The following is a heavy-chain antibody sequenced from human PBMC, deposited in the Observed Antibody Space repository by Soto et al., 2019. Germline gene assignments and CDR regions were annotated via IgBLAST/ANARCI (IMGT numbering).Heavy chain of an antibody. Sequence: QVQLVESGGGVVQPGRSLRLSCAASGFTFSSYAMHWVRQAPGKGLEWVAVISYDGSNKYYADSVKGRFTISRDNSKNTLYLQMNSLRAEDTAVYYCARDRAVTTGEGFGYWGQGTLVTVSS. D-gene: IGHD4-17*01. J-gene: IGHJ4*02. V-gene: IGHV3-30-3*01. CDR2: ISYDGSNK. CDR3: ARDRAVTTGEGFGY. CDR1: GFTFSSYA.